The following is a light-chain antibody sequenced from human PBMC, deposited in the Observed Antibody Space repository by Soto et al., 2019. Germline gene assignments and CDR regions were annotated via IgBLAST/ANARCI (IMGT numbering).Light chain of an antibody. CDR1: QTISSW. CDR3: QHYNSYSEA. Sequence: IPITPSPSTLSGSVGDRGTITCRASQTISSWLAWYQQKPGKAPKLLIYKASTLKSGVPSRFSGSGSGTEFTLTISSLQPDDFATYYCQHYNSYSEAFGQGTKVDIK. V-gene: IGKV1-5*03. CDR2: KAS. J-gene: IGKJ1*01.